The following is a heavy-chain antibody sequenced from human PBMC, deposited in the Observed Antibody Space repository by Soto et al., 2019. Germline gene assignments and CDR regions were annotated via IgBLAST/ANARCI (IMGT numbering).Heavy chain of an antibody. Sequence: QVQLQESGPGLVKPSETLSLTCTVSGGSITNYYCSWFRQPPGKGLEWIGYIQYNGYSAYNLSLRRRVPMSMDPSKTQFSLMLESVTATATAVYYCARHGFGSLHGLVDVWGQGTTVIVSS. CDR2: IQYNGYS. CDR1: GGSITNYY. V-gene: IGHV4-59*08. CDR3: ARHGFGSLHGLVDV. D-gene: IGHD3-10*01. J-gene: IGHJ6*02.